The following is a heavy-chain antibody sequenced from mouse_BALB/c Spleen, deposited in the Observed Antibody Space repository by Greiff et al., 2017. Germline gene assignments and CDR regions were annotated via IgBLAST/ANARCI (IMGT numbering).Heavy chain of an antibody. J-gene: IGHJ4*01. CDR2: INPSTGYT. CDR3: ARRTVRAMDY. D-gene: IGHD1-1*01. Sequence: QVQLKPSGADLAKPGASVKMSCKASGYTFTSYWLHCVTQRPGQGLEWIGYINPSTGYTEYTQKFKDKATLTADKSSSTAYMQLSSLTSEDSAVYYCARRTVRAMDYWGQGTSVTVSS. CDR1: GYTFTSYW. V-gene: IGHV1-7*01.